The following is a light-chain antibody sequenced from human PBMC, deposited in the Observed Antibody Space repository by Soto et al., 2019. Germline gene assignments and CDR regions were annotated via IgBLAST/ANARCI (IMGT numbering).Light chain of an antibody. Sequence: QSALTQPASVSGSPGQSITISCTGTSSDVGGYNYVSWYQQHPGKAPKLMIYEVSNRPSGVPDRFSGSKSGYTASLTVSGLQAEDEADYYCSSFAGGNIYVFGTGTKLTVL. CDR1: SSDVGGYNY. J-gene: IGLJ1*01. CDR3: SSFAGGNIYV. CDR2: EVS. V-gene: IGLV2-8*01.